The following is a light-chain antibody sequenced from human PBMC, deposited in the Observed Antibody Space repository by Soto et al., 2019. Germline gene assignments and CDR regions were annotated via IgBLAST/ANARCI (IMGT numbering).Light chain of an antibody. CDR3: QQYQSWPPT. CDR2: GAS. CDR1: QSVSSN. Sequence: EIVLTQSQDTLSLSPGGRTSLXCRASQSVSSNLAWYQQKLGQDPRLLIYGASARATGIPARFSGSGSETEFTLTINSLQSEDFAVYYCQQYQSWPPTFGGGTKVDI. V-gene: IGKV3-15*01. J-gene: IGKJ4*01.